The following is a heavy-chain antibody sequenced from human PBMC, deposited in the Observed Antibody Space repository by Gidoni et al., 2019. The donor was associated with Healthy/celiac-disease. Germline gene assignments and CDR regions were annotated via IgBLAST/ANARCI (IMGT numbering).Heavy chain of an antibody. Sequence: EVQLLESGGGLVQPGGSLRLSCAASGFPFSSYAMSWVRQAPGKGLEWVSAISGSGGSTYYADSVKGRFTISRDNSKNTLYLQMNSLRAEDTAVYYCAEGKTTVTSLDYWGQGTLVTVSS. D-gene: IGHD4-17*01. J-gene: IGHJ4*02. CDR1: GFPFSSYA. CDR3: AEGKTTVTSLDY. CDR2: ISGSGGST. V-gene: IGHV3-23*01.